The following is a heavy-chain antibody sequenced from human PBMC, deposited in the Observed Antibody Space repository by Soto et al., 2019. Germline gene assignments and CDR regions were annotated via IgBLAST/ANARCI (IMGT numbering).Heavy chain of an antibody. J-gene: IGHJ4*02. D-gene: IGHD1-7*01. CDR3: SRERGANWDSASY. V-gene: IGHV4-4*07. CDR1: GGSSSSYH. Sequence: PSETLSLTCTVSGGSSSSYHWSWIRQSAGKGLEWIGRIYTSGNTHYNPSLKSRVTVSIDTSKNQFFLTVNSVTAADSAVYYCSRERGANWDSASYWGQGTPFSVSS. CDR2: IYTSGNT.